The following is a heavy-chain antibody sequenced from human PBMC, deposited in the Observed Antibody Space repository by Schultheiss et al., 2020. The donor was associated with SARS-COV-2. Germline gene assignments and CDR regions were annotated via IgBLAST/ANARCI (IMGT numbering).Heavy chain of an antibody. Sequence: SETLSLTCAVYRGSFSGYYWSWIRQPPGKGLEWIGYIYYSGSTNYNPSLKSRVTISVDTSKNQFSLKLSSVTAADTAMYYCAGGVDYDYFGPGGFDIWGQGTMVTVSS. CDR3: AGGVDYDYFGPGGFDI. V-gene: IGHV4-59*01. CDR2: IYYSGST. D-gene: IGHD3-16*01. CDR1: RGSFSGYY. J-gene: IGHJ3*02.